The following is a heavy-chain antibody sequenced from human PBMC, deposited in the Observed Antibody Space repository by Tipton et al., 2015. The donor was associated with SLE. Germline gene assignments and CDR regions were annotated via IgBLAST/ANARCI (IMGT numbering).Heavy chain of an antibody. CDR1: GFSVSVSNA. J-gene: IGHJ3*02. V-gene: IGHV3-30*04. CDR3: ARDRTVIAFDI. D-gene: IGHD4-17*01. Sequence: RSLRLSCAASGFSVSVSNAWMSWVRQAPGKGLEWVAVISYDGSNKYYADSVKGRFTISRDNSKNTLYLQMNSLRAEDTAVYYCARDRTVIAFDIWGQGTMVTVSS. CDR2: ISYDGSNK.